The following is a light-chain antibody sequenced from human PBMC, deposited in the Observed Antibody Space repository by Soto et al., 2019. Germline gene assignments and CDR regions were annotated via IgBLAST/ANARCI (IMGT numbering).Light chain of an antibody. CDR2: DIF. J-gene: IGKJ4*01. CDR3: QQYNSWPLT. Sequence: EFLFSQSPATLSVSPGERATLSCRASQSVGSDLAWYQQKPGQAPRLVIYDIFTRDTGVPTRISGSGSWTEFTLPISSLQSEDVAVDYCQQYNSWPLTFGGGTQVDIK. V-gene: IGKV3D-15*01. CDR1: QSVGSD.